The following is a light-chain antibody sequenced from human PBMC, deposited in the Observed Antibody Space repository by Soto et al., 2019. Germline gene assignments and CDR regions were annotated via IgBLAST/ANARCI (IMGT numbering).Light chain of an antibody. CDR3: QQYHNSPPT. V-gene: IGKV3-20*01. Sequence: IVLTHSPGTLSLSPWERATLSCRSSQSVSSSYLAWYQRKPGQAPRLLIYGASSRATGIPDRFSGGGSGTDFTLTISRLEPEDFAVYYCQQYHNSPPTFGQGTKVDIK. CDR1: QSVSSSY. CDR2: GAS. J-gene: IGKJ1*01.